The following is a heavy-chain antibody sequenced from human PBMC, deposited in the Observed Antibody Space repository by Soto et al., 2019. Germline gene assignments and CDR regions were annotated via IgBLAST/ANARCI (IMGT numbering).Heavy chain of an antibody. J-gene: IGHJ4*02. Sequence: QVQLVQSGPEVKKPGASVKVSCKTSGYTFTSYGIAWVRQAPGQGLEWMGWISTSKGNTNYAQKCQGRVTMTTDTSPSTAYMELRSLRSDDTAVYYCATRSPAFDFWGQGTLVTVSS. CDR3: ATRSPAFDF. CDR2: ISTSKGNT. V-gene: IGHV1-18*01. CDR1: GYTFTSYG.